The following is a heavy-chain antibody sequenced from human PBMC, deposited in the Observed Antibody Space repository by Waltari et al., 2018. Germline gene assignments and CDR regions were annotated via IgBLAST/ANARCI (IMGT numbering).Heavy chain of an antibody. V-gene: IGHV4-39*07. J-gene: IGHJ6*02. CDR3: ARQDHIAAAGKREVYYYGMDV. D-gene: IGHD6-13*01. Sequence: QLQLQESGPGLVNPSETLSLTGTVSGGSIGGSSYDWGWLRQPPGQGPGWFGSIYYSGRTYYNPYLKSRVTISVDTSKNQFSLKLSSVTAADTAVYYWARQDHIAAAGKREVYYYGMDVWGQGTTVTVSS. CDR1: GGSIGGSSYD. CDR2: IYYSGRT.